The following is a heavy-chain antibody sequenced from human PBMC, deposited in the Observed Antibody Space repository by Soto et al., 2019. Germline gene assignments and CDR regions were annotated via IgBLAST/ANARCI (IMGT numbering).Heavy chain of an antibody. D-gene: IGHD3-22*01. CDR3: ARPVDSSGYYANWFDP. V-gene: IGHV5-51*01. CDR2: IYPGDSDT. CDR1: GYSFASYW. Sequence: PGEALKLSCQGSGYSFASYWIGWVRQMPGKDLEWMGIIYPGDSDTRYSPSFQGQVTISADKSLRTAYLQWTSLKASDTAMYYCARPVDSSGYYANWFDPWGQGTLVTVSS. J-gene: IGHJ5*02.